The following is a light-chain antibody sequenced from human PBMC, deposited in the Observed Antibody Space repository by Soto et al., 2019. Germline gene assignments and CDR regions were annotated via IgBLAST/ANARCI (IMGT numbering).Light chain of an antibody. CDR1: SSNIGSNY. Sequence: QSVLTQPPSASGTPGQRVTISCSGSSSNIGSNYVYWYQQLPRTAPKLLIYRNNQRPSGVPDRFSGSKSGTSASLAISGLRSEDEADYYCAAWDDSLSAYVVFGGGTKLTVL. CDR3: AAWDDSLSAYVV. V-gene: IGLV1-47*01. J-gene: IGLJ2*01. CDR2: RNN.